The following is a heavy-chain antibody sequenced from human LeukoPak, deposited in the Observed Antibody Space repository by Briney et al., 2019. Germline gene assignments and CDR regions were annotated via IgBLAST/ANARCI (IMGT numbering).Heavy chain of an antibody. CDR2: ISAYNGNT. D-gene: IGHD6-13*01. Sequence: ASVKVSCKASGYTFTSYGISWVRQAPGQGLEWMGWISAYNGNTNYAQKLQGRVTMTTDTSTSTAYMELRSLRSDDTAVYYCARARSSSWYFKWFDPWGQGTLVTVSS. J-gene: IGHJ5*02. CDR3: ARARSSSWYFKWFDP. V-gene: IGHV1-18*01. CDR1: GYTFTSYG.